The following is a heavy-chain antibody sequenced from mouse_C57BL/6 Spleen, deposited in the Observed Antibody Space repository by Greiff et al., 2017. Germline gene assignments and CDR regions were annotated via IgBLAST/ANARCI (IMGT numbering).Heavy chain of an antibody. Sequence: QVTLKVCGPGILQSSQTLSLTCSFSGFSLSTSGMGVSWIRQPSGKGLEWLAHIYWDDDKRYNPSLKSRLTISKDTSRNQVFLKITSVDTADTATYYCARTAYAMDYWGQGTSVTVSS. CDR3: ARTAYAMDY. CDR2: IYWDDDK. J-gene: IGHJ4*01. V-gene: IGHV8-12*01. CDR1: GFSLSTSGMG.